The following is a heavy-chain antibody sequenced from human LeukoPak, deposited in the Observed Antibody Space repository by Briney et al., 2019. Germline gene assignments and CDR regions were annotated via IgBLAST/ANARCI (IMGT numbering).Heavy chain of an antibody. V-gene: IGHV3-53*01. CDR1: GGSITGISYY. CDR3: ARGFSVFTSHFDY. Sequence: ETLSLTCTVSGGSITGISYYWNWLRQPPGKGLEWVSSIYKTGSTYYADSVKGRFTISSDSSKNTLYLQMNSLRVEDTAVYYCARGFSVFTSHFDYWGQGTLVTVSS. J-gene: IGHJ4*02. CDR2: IYKTGST. D-gene: IGHD5/OR15-5a*01.